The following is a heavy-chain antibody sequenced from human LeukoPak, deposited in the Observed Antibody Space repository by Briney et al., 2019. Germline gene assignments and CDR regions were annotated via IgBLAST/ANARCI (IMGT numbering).Heavy chain of an antibody. V-gene: IGHV4-61*02. CDR3: ARLQSGWFYFDY. CDR1: GGSISSGSYY. J-gene: IGHJ4*02. Sequence: SQTLSLTCTVSGGSISSGSYYWSWIRQPAGKGLEWIGRIYTSGSTNYNPSLKSRVTISVDTSKNRFSLKLSSVTAADTAVYYCARLQSGWFYFDYWGQGTLVTVSS. CDR2: IYTSGST. D-gene: IGHD6-19*01.